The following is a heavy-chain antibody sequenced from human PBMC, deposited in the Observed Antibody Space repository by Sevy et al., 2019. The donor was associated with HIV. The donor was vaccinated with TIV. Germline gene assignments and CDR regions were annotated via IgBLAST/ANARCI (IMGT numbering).Heavy chain of an antibody. J-gene: IGHJ5*02. CDR2: INGSGIT. CDR3: ARSPPVVVVPGAPSWFDP. CDR1: DGSFSGYY. V-gene: IGHV4-34*01. Sequence: LSLTCAVHDGSFSGYYWNWIRQLPGKGLEWIGEINGSGITYYNPSLKSRVTISVDTSKKQFSLKLNSVTAVDSAVYFCARSPPVVVVPGAPSWFDPWGQGTLVTVSS. D-gene: IGHD2-2*01.